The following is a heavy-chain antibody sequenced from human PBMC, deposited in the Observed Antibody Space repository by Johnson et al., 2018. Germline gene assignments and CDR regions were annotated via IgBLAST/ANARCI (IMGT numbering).Heavy chain of an antibody. Sequence: VQLVESGGGLVKPGGSLRLSCAASGFTFSSSSMNWVRQAPGKGLEWVSSISSSSSYIYYADSVKGRFTISRDNAKNSLYLQMNSLRAEDTAVYYCARWQEYYDGSGSHAVIWGQGTMVTVSS. CDR3: ARWQEYYDGSGSHAVI. J-gene: IGHJ3*02. V-gene: IGHV3-21*01. CDR1: GFTFSSSS. CDR2: ISSSSSYI. D-gene: IGHD3-10*01.